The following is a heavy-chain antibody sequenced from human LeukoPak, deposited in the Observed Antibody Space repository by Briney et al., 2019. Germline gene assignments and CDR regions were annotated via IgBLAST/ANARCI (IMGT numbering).Heavy chain of an antibody. CDR2: ISSSSRTI. Sequence: GGSLRLSCAASGFTFSSYTMNWVRQAPGKGLEWVSYISSSSRTIYYADSVKGRFTISRDNAKNSLYLQMNSLRAEDTAVYYCAELGITMIGGVWGKGTTVTISS. CDR1: GFTFSSYT. CDR3: AELGITMIGGV. D-gene: IGHD3-10*02. J-gene: IGHJ6*04. V-gene: IGHV3-48*01.